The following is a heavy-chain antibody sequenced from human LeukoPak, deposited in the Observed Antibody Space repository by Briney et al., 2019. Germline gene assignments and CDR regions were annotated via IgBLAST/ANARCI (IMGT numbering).Heavy chain of an antibody. J-gene: IGHJ4*02. CDR3: AKEGECSGGTCYLGS. CDR2: INWNGGST. V-gene: IGHV3-20*04. Sequence: VGSLRLSCAASGFTFDDYGRSWVRQAPGKGLEWVSGINWNGGSTAYADSVKCRFTISRDNAKNSLYLQMNSLRAEDTALYYCAKEGECSGGTCYLGSWGQGTLVTVSS. CDR1: GFTFDDYG. D-gene: IGHD2-15*01.